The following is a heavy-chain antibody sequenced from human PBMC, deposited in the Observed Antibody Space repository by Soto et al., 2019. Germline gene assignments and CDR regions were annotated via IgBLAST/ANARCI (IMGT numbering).Heavy chain of an antibody. D-gene: IGHD2-15*01. J-gene: IGHJ5*02. Sequence: QVQLVQSGAEVKKPGASVKVSCKASGYTFTSYDINWVRQATGQGLEWMGWMNPNSGNTGYAQKFKGRVTMNRNTSISTAYMELCSLRSEDTAVYYCARGGGCSGGSCYYWFDPWGQGTLVTVSS. CDR3: ARGGGCSGGSCYYWFDP. CDR2: MNPNSGNT. V-gene: IGHV1-8*01. CDR1: GYTFTSYD.